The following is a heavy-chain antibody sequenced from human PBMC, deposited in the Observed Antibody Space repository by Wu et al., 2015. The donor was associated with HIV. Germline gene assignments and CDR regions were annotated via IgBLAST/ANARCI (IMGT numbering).Heavy chain of an antibody. CDR2: INPNSGGT. CDR3: ARDYYDVLTTYSHYFFDL. Sequence: QVQLVQSGAEVKKPGASVKVSCKASGYTFTGYYMHWLRQAPGQGPEWMGWINPNSGGTNYAQKFQDRVTLTRDTSVSTAYMEMSGLRSDDTVVYYCARDYYDVLTTYSHYFFDLWGRERWSPSPQ. V-gene: IGHV1-2*02. J-gene: IGHJ4*02. CDR1: GYTFTGYY. D-gene: IGHD3-9*01.